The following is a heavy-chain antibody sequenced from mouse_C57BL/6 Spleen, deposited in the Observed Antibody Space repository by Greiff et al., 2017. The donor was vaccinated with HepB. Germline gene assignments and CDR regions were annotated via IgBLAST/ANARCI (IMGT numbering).Heavy chain of an antibody. D-gene: IGHD1-1*01. J-gene: IGHJ2*01. V-gene: IGHV1-81*01. CDR1: GYTFTSYG. Sequence: QVQLQQSGAELARPGASVKLSCKASGYTFTSYGISWVKQRTGQGLEWIGEIYPRSGDTYYNEKFKGKATLTADKSSSTAYMELRSLTSEDSAVYFCERSEHYGSSYAYYFDYWGQGTTLTVSS. CDR2: IYPRSGDT. CDR3: ERSEHYGSSYAYYFDY.